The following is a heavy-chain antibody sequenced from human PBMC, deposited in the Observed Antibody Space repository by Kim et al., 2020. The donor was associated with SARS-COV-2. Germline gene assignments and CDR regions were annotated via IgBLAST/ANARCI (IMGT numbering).Heavy chain of an antibody. CDR3: ARSLRECLAAAGTSCWFDP. CDR1: GGSFSGYY. V-gene: IGHV4-34*01. CDR2: INHSGST. Sequence: SETLSLTCAVYGGSFSGYYWSWIRQPPGKGLEWIGEINHSGSTNYNPSLKSRVTISVDTSKNQFSLKLSSVTAADTAVYYCARSLRECLAAAGTSCWFDPWGQGTLVTVSS. D-gene: IGHD6-13*01. J-gene: IGHJ5*02.